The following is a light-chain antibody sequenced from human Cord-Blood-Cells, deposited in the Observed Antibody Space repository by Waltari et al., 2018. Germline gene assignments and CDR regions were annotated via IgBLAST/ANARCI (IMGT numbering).Light chain of an antibody. CDR2: AAS. J-gene: IGKJ2*01. CDR3: QQSYSTPYT. V-gene: IGKV1-39*01. CDR1: QSISSY. Sequence: DLQMPQCPSSLSASVASQVPMTCLASQSISSYLNWYQQKPGKAPKLLIYAASSLQSGVPSRFSGSGSGTDFTLTISSLQPEDFATYYCQQSYSTPYTFGQGTKLEIK.